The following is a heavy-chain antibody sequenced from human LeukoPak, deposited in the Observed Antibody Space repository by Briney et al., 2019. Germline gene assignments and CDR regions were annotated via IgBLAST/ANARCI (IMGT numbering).Heavy chain of an antibody. CDR1: RLIFSSYA. D-gene: IGHD6-19*01. CDR3: AKAVDGTGWYVFDY. Sequence: PGGSLRLSCSASRLIFSSYAMSWVRQAPGKGLEWVSAINGSGGNTYYADAVRGRFTISRDNSKNTLYLQMSSLRGDDTAIYYCAKAVDGTGWYVFDYWGQGTLVTVSS. J-gene: IGHJ4*02. V-gene: IGHV3-23*01. CDR2: INGSGGNT.